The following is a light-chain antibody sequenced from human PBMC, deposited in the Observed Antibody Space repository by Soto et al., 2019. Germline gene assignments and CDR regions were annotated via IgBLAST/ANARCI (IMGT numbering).Light chain of an antibody. CDR1: QSVLYSSNNKNY. CDR2: WAS. V-gene: IGKV4-1*01. J-gene: IGKJ3*01. CDR3: QQYYSTPPT. Sequence: DIVMTQSPDSLAVSLGERATINCKSSQSVLYSSNNKNYLAWYQQKPGQPPKLLFYWASTRDSGVPDRFSGSGSGTDFTLTISSLQAEDVAVYYCQQYYSTPPTFGPGTKVDI.